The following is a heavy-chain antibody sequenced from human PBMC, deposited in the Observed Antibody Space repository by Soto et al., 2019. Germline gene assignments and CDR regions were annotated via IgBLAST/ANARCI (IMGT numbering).Heavy chain of an antibody. CDR1: GFTFSSYA. D-gene: IGHD3-3*01. V-gene: IGHV3-23*01. CDR3: GSSDFWSGYDTWYFDL. Sequence: PGGSLRLSCAASGFTFSSYAMSWVLQAPGKGLEWVSAISGSGGSTYYADSVKGRFTISRDNSKNTLYLQMNSLRAEDTAVYYCGSSDFWSGYDTWYFDLWGRGTLVTVSS. CDR2: ISGSGGST. J-gene: IGHJ2*01.